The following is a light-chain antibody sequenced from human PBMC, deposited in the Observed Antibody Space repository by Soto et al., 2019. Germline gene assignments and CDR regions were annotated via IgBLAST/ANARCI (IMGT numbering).Light chain of an antibody. V-gene: IGKV3-15*01. J-gene: IGKJ2*01. Sequence: EIVMTQSPATLSVSPGEGATLSCRASQSVSHNLAWYQQKPGQAPRLLIYGASTRAAGIPTRFSGRGSGTEFTPTIRSLQSEDFAVYYCEQYKSWPPLYTFGQGTKLEIK. CDR1: QSVSHN. CDR3: EQYKSWPPLYT. CDR2: GAS.